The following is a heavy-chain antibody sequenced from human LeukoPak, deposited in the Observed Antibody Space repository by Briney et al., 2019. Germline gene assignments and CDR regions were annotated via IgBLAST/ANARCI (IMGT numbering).Heavy chain of an antibody. Sequence: KAGGSLRLSCAASGFTFSSYGMHWVRQAPGKGLEWLAVISYDGSNKYYADSVKGRFTISRDNSKNTLYLQMNSLRAEDTAVYYCAKSYVVGAEWGHFDYWGQGTLVTVSS. CDR3: AKSYVVGAEWGHFDY. CDR2: ISYDGSNK. CDR1: GFTFSSYG. J-gene: IGHJ4*02. V-gene: IGHV3-30*18. D-gene: IGHD1-26*01.